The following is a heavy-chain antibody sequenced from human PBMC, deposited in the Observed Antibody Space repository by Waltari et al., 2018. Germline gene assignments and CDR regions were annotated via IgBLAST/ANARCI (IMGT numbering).Heavy chain of an antibody. CDR3: ARDTYYDSSGYRAFDI. CDR2: IYTSGST. J-gene: IGHJ3*02. Sequence: QVQLQESGPGLVKPSQTLSLTCTVSGGSISSGSYYWSWIRQPAGKELGWIGRIYTSGSTNYNPTLKSRVTISVDTSKNQFSLKLSSVTAADTAVYYCARDTYYDSSGYRAFDIWGQGTMVTVSS. D-gene: IGHD3-22*01. V-gene: IGHV4-61*02. CDR1: GGSISSGSYY.